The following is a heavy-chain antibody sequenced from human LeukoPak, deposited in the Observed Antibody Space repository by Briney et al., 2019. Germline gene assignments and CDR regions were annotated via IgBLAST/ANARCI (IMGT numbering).Heavy chain of an antibody. D-gene: IGHD6-19*01. V-gene: IGHV3-48*03. J-gene: IGHJ4*02. CDR1: GFTFSSYE. CDR2: ISSSGTTK. CDR3: ARGSYSSGYYFDY. Sequence: SGGSLRLSCAASGFTFSSYEMNWVRQAPGKGPEWLSYISSSGTTKYYADSVKGRFTISRDNAKNSLYLQMNSLRAEDTAVYYCARGSYSSGYYFDYWGQGTLVTVSS.